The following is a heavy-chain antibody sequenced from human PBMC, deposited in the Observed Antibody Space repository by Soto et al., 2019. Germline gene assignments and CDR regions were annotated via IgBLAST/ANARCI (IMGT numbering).Heavy chain of an antibody. CDR2: ISGSGGST. J-gene: IGHJ6*02. V-gene: IGHV3-23*01. CDR3: AKDLYSSSWDYYYYGMDV. Sequence: GGSLRLSCAASGFTFSSYAMSWVRQAPGKGLEWVSAISGSGGSTYYADSVKGRFTISRDNSKNTLYLQMNSLRAEDTAVYYCAKDLYSSSWDYYYYGMDVWGQGTTVTVSS. CDR1: GFTFSSYA. D-gene: IGHD6-13*01.